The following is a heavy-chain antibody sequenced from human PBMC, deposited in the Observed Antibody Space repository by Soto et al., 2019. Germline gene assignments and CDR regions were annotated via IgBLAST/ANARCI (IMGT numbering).Heavy chain of an antibody. CDR3: ARAAAATRICDY. V-gene: IGHV3-33*01. Sequence: PGGSLRLSCAASGFTFSSYGMHWVRQAPGKGLEWVAVIWYDGSNKYYADSVKGRFPISRDNSKNTLYLQMNSLRAEDTAVYYCARAAAATRICDYWGQGTLVTVSS. D-gene: IGHD2-15*01. J-gene: IGHJ4*02. CDR1: GFTFSSYG. CDR2: IWYDGSNK.